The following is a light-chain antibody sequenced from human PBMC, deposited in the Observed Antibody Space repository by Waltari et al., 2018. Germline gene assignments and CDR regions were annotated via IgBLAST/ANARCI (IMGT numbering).Light chain of an antibody. CDR1: ILAKKY. CDR3: YSASDTNLGV. V-gene: IGLV3-27*01. CDR2: KNN. Sequence: SYELTQPSSVSVSPGQTTGITCSGDILAKKYVRVFQQKPGPAPVLMLEKNNERSSGTPGRFSGASSGTTVTWTISGAQVEDEGDYFCYSASDTNLGVFGGGTKLTVL. J-gene: IGLJ2*01.